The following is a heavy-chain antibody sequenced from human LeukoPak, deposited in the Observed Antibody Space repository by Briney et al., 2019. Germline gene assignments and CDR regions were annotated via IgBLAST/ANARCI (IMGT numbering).Heavy chain of an antibody. D-gene: IGHD6-6*01. CDR3: ARHFAYSSSSYFDY. CDR1: GGSISSYY. J-gene: IGHJ4*02. CDR2: IYYRGGT. Sequence: PSETLSLTCTVSGGSISSYYWSWIRQPPGKGLEWIGNIYYRGGTNYNPSLKSRVTMFEDKSKNQFSLRLSSVTVADTAVYYCARHFAYSSSSYFDYWGQGSLVTVSS. V-gene: IGHV4-59*08.